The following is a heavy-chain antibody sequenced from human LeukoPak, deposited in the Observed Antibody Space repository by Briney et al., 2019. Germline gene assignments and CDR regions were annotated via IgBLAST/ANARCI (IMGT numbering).Heavy chain of an antibody. CDR2: IKEDGSQN. CDR3: SRIISGVYYGDAFDV. Sequence: GGSLRLSCAASGFTFRSYWMTWVRQAPGKGLEWVANIKEDGSQNYYVDSVQGRFTISRDNAKNSLYLHMDSLRAEDSAVYYCSRIISGVYYGDAFDVWGQGTIVTVSS. V-gene: IGHV3-7*01. D-gene: IGHD1-26*01. J-gene: IGHJ3*01. CDR1: GFTFRSYW.